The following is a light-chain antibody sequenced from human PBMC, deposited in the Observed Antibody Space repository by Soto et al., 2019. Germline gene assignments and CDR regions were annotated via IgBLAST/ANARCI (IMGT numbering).Light chain of an antibody. Sequence: QSALTQPASVSGSPGQSISISCTGTSSDIGYYNFVSWYQQHPGKAPKLLICEVFNRPSGISNRFSGSKSGNTASLTISGLQAEDESDYYCSSYTTSSTLVFGGGTKVTVL. CDR1: SSDIGYYNF. J-gene: IGLJ3*02. V-gene: IGLV2-14*01. CDR2: EVF. CDR3: SSYTTSSTLV.